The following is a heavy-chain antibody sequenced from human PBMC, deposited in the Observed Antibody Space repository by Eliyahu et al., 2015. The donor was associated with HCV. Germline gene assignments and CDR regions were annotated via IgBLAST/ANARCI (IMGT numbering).Heavy chain of an antibody. Sequence: QITXKXSGPTLVKPTQTLTLTCTFSGFSLSXSGVGVGWXRQPPGKALEWLALXYWNDDKRYSPSLKSRLTITKDTSKNQVVLTMTNMDPVDTATYYCAHVLKYYDFWSGYSADTTYYFDYWGQGTLVTVSS. CDR3: AHVLKYYDFWSGYSADTTYYFDY. V-gene: IGHV2-5*01. CDR2: XYWNDDK. CDR1: GFSLSXSGVG. J-gene: IGHJ4*02. D-gene: IGHD3-3*01.